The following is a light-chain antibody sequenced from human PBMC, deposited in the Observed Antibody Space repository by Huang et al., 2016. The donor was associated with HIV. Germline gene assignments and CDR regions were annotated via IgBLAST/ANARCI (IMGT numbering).Light chain of an antibody. J-gene: IGKJ1*01. Sequence: EIVLTPSPGTLSLSPGERAALSCRASQSLSPTYLAWYQQRPGQGPRLLIYGTSTRATGIPDRFSGSGSGTDFTLTISRLEPEDFAMYYCQQYVRSPWTFGQGTKVEIK. CDR3: QQYVRSPWT. V-gene: IGKV3-20*01. CDR1: QSLSPTY. CDR2: GTS.